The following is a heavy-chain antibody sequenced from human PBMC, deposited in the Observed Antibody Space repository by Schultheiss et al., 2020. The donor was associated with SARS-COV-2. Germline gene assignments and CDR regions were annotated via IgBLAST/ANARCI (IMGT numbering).Heavy chain of an antibody. J-gene: IGHJ4*02. V-gene: IGHV4-59*12. CDR1: GGSISSYY. D-gene: IGHD5-12*01. CDR2: IYYSGST. Sequence: SQTLSLTCTVSGGSISSYYWSWIRQPPGKGLEWIGYIYYSGSTNYNPSLKSRVTISVDTSKNQFSLKLSSVTAADTAVYYCARGGWGGYDFIIDYWGQGTLVTVSS. CDR3: ARGGWGGYDFIIDY.